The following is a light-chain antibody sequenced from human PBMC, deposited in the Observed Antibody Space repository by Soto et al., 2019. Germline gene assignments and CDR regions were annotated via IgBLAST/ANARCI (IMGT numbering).Light chain of an antibody. CDR3: SSYTSSSTLYV. J-gene: IGLJ1*01. V-gene: IGLV2-14*01. CDR1: SSDVGGYNY. Sequence: QSALTQPASVSRSPGQSITISCTGTSSDVGGYNYVSWYQQHPGKAPKLMIYEVSNRPSGVSNRFSGSKSGNTASLTISGLQAEDEADSYCSSYTSSSTLYVFGTGTKLTVL. CDR2: EVS.